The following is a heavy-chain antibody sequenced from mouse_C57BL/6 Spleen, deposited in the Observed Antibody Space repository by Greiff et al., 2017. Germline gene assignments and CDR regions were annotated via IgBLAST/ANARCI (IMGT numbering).Heavy chain of an antibody. J-gene: IGHJ4*01. V-gene: IGHV2-2*01. D-gene: IGHD2-2*01. Sequence: VKLMESGPGLVQPSQSLSITCTVSGFSLTSYGVHWVRQSPGKGLEWLGVIWSGGSTDYNAAFISRLSISKDNSKSQVFFKMNSLQADDTAIYYCARNPGVTTTGGLYAMDYWGQGTSVTVSS. CDR1: GFSLTSYG. CDR3: ARNPGVTTTGGLYAMDY. CDR2: IWSGGST.